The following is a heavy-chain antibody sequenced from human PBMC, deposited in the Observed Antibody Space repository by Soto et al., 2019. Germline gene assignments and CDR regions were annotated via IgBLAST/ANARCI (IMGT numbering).Heavy chain of an antibody. J-gene: IGHJ4*02. D-gene: IGHD1-1*01. Sequence: SVKVSCKASGYTFTPYPIHWVRQAPGQGLEWMGGINLIFGTSKYAQKFQGRVTITADESTSTAYMELSSLRSEDTAVYYCARGERGPLDYWGQGTLVTVSS. V-gene: IGHV1-69*13. CDR1: GYTFTPYP. CDR2: INLIFGTS. CDR3: ARGERGPLDY.